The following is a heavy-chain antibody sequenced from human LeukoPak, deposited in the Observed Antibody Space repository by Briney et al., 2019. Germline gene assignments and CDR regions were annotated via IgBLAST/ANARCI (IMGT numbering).Heavy chain of an antibody. CDR2: ISSSSSYT. V-gene: IGHV3-11*05. CDR1: GFTFSDYY. D-gene: IGHD3-10*01. Sequence: GGSLRLSCAASGFTFSDYYMSWIRQAPGKGLEWVSYISSSSSYTNYADSGKGRFTISRDNAKNSLYLQMNSLRAEDTAVYYCARELGDGSGSSDYWGQGTLVTVSS. CDR3: ARELGDGSGSSDY. J-gene: IGHJ4*02.